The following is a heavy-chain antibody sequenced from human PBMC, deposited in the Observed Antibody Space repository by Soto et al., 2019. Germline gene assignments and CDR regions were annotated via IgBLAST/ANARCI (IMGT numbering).Heavy chain of an antibody. Sequence: QVQLVQSGAEVKKPGSSVKVSCKASGGTFSSYTISWVRQAPGQGLEWMGRIIPILGIANYAQKFQGRVTIPADKATSPAYMELSSLRSEDTAVYYCARARGAVAGSDYWGQGTLVTVSS. D-gene: IGHD6-19*01. CDR2: IIPILGIA. CDR3: ARARGAVAGSDY. CDR1: GGTFSSYT. J-gene: IGHJ4*02. V-gene: IGHV1-69*02.